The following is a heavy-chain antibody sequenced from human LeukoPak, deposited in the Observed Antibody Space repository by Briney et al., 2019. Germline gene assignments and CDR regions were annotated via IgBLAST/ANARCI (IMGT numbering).Heavy chain of an antibody. Sequence: PGGSLRLSCAASGFTFSSYSMNWVRQAPGKGLEWVSSMSSSSSYIYYADSVKGRFTISRDNAKNSLYLQMNSQRTEDTAVYYCARAVAYYYDSSGYYHDYWGQGTLVTVSS. CDR1: GFTFSSYS. J-gene: IGHJ4*02. V-gene: IGHV3-21*01. CDR2: MSSSSSYI. D-gene: IGHD3-22*01. CDR3: ARAVAYYYDSSGYYHDY.